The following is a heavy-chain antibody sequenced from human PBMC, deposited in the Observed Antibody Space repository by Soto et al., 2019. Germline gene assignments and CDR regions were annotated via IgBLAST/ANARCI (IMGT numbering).Heavy chain of an antibody. Sequence: PGGSLRLSCAASGFTFSNFEMHWVRQAPGKGLEWVSYISSSGSTIYYADSVKGRFTISRDNAKNSLYLQMNSLRAEDTAVYYCARDTFGGNSIWYFDLWGRGTLVTVSS. J-gene: IGHJ2*01. CDR2: ISSSGSTI. V-gene: IGHV3-48*03. CDR3: ARDTFGGNSIWYFDL. CDR1: GFTFSNFE. D-gene: IGHD2-21*02.